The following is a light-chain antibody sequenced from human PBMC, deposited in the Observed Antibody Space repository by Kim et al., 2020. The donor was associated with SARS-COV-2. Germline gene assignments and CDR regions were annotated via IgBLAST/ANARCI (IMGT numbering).Light chain of an antibody. CDR3: QQYGSAPAT. CDR1: QSISSNY. V-gene: IGKV3-20*01. CDR2: DAF. Sequence: RATLSCRASQSISSNYIAWYQKKHGQAPRLVIYDAFSRATGIPDRFSGSGSGTDFTLTISRLEPEDFAVYHCQQYGSAPATFGQGTRLE. J-gene: IGKJ5*01.